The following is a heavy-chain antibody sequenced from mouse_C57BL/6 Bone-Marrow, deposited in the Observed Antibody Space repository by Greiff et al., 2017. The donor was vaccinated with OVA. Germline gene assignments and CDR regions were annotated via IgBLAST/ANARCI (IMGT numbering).Heavy chain of an antibody. CDR1: GFTFSDYY. V-gene: IGHV5-16*01. CDR3: ARVGLPAMDY. CDR2: INYDGSST. Sequence: DVHLVESEGGLVQPGSSMKLSCTASGFTFSDYYMAWVRQVPEKGLEWVANINYDGSSTYYLDSLKSRFIISRDNAKNILYLQMSSLKSEDTATYYCARVGLPAMDYWGQGTSVTVSS. J-gene: IGHJ4*01. D-gene: IGHD2-4*01.